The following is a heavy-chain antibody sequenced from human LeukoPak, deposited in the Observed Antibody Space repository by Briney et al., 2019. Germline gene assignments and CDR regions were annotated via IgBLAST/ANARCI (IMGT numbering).Heavy chain of an antibody. CDR2: ISAYNGNT. D-gene: IGHD5-18*01. CDR1: GYTFTSYG. CDR3: ARVAEGIQLWLFDDY. V-gene: IGHV1-18*01. Sequence: ASVKVSCKASGYTFTSYGISWVRQAPGQGLEWLGWISAYNGNTNYAQKLQGRVTMTTDTSTSTAYMELRSLRSDDTAVYYCARVAEGIQLWLFDDYWGQGTLVTVSS. J-gene: IGHJ4*02.